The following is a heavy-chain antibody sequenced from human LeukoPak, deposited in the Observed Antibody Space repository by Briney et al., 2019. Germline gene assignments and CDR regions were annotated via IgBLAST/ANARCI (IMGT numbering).Heavy chain of an antibody. CDR2: ISSGSSTI. D-gene: IGHD1-26*01. V-gene: IGHV3-48*01. CDR1: GFTFSTYS. Sequence: GGSLRLSCAASGFTFSTYSMNWVRQAPGKGLVWVSDISSGSSTIYYADSVKGRFTISRDNAKNSLYLQMNSLRTEDTAVYYCARDGRVGATPKYAFDIWGQGTMVTVSS. J-gene: IGHJ3*02. CDR3: ARDGRVGATPKYAFDI.